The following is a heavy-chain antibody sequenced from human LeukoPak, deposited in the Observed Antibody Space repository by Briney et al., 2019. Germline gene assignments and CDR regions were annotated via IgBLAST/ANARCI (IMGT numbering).Heavy chain of an antibody. CDR2: VSGSGTVT. D-gene: IGHD2-21*01. CDR3: VKGLRSNNNWYSPFDS. V-gene: IGHV3-23*01. CDR1: GFTISSYW. J-gene: IGHJ4*02. Sequence: GGSLRLSCAASGFTISSYWMNWVRQAPGKGLEWVSGVSGSGTVTNYAESVKGRFTISRDNSKKIIFLDMNNLRGEDTAMYYCVKGLRSNNNWYSPFDSWGQGTLVAVSS.